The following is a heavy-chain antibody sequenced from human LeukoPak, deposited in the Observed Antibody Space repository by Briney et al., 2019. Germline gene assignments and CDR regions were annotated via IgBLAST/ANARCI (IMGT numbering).Heavy chain of an antibody. CDR2: ISYDGSNK. J-gene: IGHJ4*02. D-gene: IGHD6-19*01. Sequence: GGSLRLSCAASGFTFSSYAMRWARQAPGKGLEWGAVISYDGSNKYYADSVKGRFTISSDNSKNTLYLQMNSLRAEDTAVYYCARGPPIAVAGPGYYWGQGTLVTVSS. V-gene: IGHV3-30*04. CDR3: ARGPPIAVAGPGYY. CDR1: GFTFSSYA.